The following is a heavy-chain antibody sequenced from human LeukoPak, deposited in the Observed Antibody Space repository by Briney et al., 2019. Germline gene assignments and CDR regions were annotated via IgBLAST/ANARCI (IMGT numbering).Heavy chain of an antibody. Sequence: ASVKVSCKASGYTFTGFYIHWVRQAPGQGLEWMGRINPRIGDTNSVRTFQGRVTMTRDTSISTAYMDLNRLTSDDTAVYYCARGAWDYDGKDYWGQGTLVTVSS. D-gene: IGHD1-7*01. CDR1: GYTFTGFY. V-gene: IGHV1-2*06. CDR3: ARGAWDYDGKDY. J-gene: IGHJ4*02. CDR2: INPRIGDT.